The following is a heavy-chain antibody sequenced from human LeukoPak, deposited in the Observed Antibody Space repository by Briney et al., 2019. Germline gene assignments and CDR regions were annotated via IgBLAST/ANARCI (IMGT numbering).Heavy chain of an antibody. CDR2: ITTSGST. J-gene: IGHJ4*02. V-gene: IGHV4-61*02. Sequence: SQTLSLTCTVSGGSISSGDYYWSWIRQPAGKGLEWIGRITTSGSTNYDPSLKSRVIISIDTSKNQFSLRLSSATAADTAVYYCASHQYGAGTNYHDYWGQGTLVTVSS. CDR1: GGSISSGDYY. D-gene: IGHD3-10*01. CDR3: ASHQYGAGTNYHDY.